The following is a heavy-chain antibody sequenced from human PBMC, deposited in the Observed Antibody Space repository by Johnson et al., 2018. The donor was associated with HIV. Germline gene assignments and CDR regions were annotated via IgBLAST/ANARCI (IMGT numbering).Heavy chain of an antibody. V-gene: IGHV3-66*01. CDR3: ARDRIRISGLVTTLSPDAFDM. CDR1: GFTVSSNY. Sequence: VQLVESGGGLVQPGGSLRLSCAASGFTVSSNYMSWLRQAPGKGLEWVSVIYSGGSTYYADSVKGRFTISRDNSKNTLYLQMNSLRPEDTAVYYCARDRIRISGLVTTLSPDAFDMWGQGTMVTVSS. D-gene: IGHD3/OR15-3a*01. J-gene: IGHJ3*02. CDR2: IYSGGST.